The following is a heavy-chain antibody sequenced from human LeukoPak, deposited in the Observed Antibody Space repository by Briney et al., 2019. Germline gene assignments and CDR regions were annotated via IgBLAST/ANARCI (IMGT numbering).Heavy chain of an antibody. CDR1: GFTVSSNY. D-gene: IGHD2-2*02. J-gene: IGHJ4*02. V-gene: IGHV3-53*01. CDR2: IYSGGST. CDR3: ARAGPLYVVYY. Sequence: PGGSLRLSCAASGFTVSSNYMSWVRQAPGKGLEWVSVIYSGGSTYYADSVKGRFTISRDNSKNTLYLQMNSLRAEDTAVYYCARAGPLYVVYYWGQGTLVTVSS.